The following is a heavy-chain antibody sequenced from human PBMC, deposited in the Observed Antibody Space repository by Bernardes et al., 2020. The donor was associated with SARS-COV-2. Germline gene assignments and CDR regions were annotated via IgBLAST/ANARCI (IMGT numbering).Heavy chain of an antibody. CDR2: IDDRGST. V-gene: IGHV4-59*13. D-gene: IGHD6-19*01. J-gene: IGHJ4*02. CDR1: GGSISDYY. Sequence: SETLSLTCTVSGGSISDYYWTWIRQSPGKELERIGYIDDRGSTNYNPSLKSRVTLLVDTSNNQFSLRLSSVTAADTAVYYCAREQWLAHYFDYWGQGTLVIVSS. CDR3: AREQWLAHYFDY.